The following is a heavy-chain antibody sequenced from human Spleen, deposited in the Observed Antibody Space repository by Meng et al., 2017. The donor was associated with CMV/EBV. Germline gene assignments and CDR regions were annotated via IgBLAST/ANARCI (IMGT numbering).Heavy chain of an antibody. J-gene: IGHJ4*02. CDR2: IYYSGST. V-gene: IGHV4-39*01. D-gene: IGHD6-25*01. Sequence: LSLPCSVSGGSISSSNFYWGWIRQPPGQGLEWIGSIYYSGSTYYNPSLKSRVTISVDTSKNQFSLKLSSVTAADTAVYYCASQTAGVYWGQGTLVTVSS. CDR3: ASQTAGVY. CDR1: GGSISSSNFY.